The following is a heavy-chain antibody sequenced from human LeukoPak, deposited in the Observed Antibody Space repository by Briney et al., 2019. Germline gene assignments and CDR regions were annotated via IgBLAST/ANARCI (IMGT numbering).Heavy chain of an antibody. CDR1: GFTVSSKY. V-gene: IGHV3-53*01. J-gene: IGHJ4*02. Sequence: GGSLRLSCAASGFTVSSKYMSWGRQAPGKGLGWVSVIYSGGSTDYADTAKGRFTISRHNYKNTLYLQINSMRAEDTAVYYCARDGIVGATHVYFDYWGPGTLVTVSS. CDR3: ARDGIVGATHVYFDY. CDR2: IYSGGST. D-gene: IGHD1-26*01.